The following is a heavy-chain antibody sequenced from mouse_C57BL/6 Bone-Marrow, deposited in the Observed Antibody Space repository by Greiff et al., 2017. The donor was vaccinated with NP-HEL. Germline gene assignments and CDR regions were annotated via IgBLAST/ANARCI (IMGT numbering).Heavy chain of an antibody. CDR2: INPSSGYT. V-gene: IGHV1-4*01. CDR3: ARKGVDY. Sequence: VQVVESGAELARPGASVKMSCKASGYTFTSYTMHWVKQRPGQGLEWIGYINPSSGYTKYNQKFKDKATLTADKSSSTAYMQLSSLTSEDSAVYYCARKGVDYWGQGTTLTVSS. J-gene: IGHJ2*01. CDR1: GYTFTSYT.